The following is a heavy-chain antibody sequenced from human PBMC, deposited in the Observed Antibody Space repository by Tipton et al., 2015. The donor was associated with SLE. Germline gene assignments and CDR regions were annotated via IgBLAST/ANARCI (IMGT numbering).Heavy chain of an antibody. D-gene: IGHD3-16*01. V-gene: IGHV4-39*01. CDR3: ARHDYDTYCLDY. Sequence: TLSLTCTVSGASISSDDYYWGWIRQPPGKGLEWIGSLSHSGDTYYTPSLESRATISLDTSKNQFSLKLSSMTTADTAVYFCARHDYDTYCLDYWGQGTLVTVSS. CDR1: GASISSDDYY. J-gene: IGHJ4*02. CDR2: LSHSGDT.